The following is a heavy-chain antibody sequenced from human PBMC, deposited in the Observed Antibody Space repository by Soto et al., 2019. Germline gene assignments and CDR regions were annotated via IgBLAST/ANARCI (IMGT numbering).Heavy chain of an antibody. CDR3: ARAGTGTVTKGMDV. CDR1: GGSISSYY. Sequence: SETLSLTCTVSGGSISSYYWSWIRQPPGKGLEWIGYIYYSGSTNYNPSLKSRVTISVDTSKNQFSLKLSSVTAADTAVYYCARAGTGTVTKGMDVWGQGTTVTLSS. V-gene: IGHV4-59*01. J-gene: IGHJ6*02. D-gene: IGHD4-17*01. CDR2: IYYSGST.